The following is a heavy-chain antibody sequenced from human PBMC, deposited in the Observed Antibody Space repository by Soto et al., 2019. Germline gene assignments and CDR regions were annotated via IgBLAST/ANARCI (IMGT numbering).Heavy chain of an antibody. V-gene: IGHV1-69*02. Sequence: SVKVSCKASGGTFSSYTISWVRQAPGQGLEWMGRIIPILGIANYAQKFQGRVTITADKSTSTAYMELSSLRSEDTAVYYCARVFYDSSGYWTNDYWGQGTLVTVSS. D-gene: IGHD3-22*01. J-gene: IGHJ4*02. CDR2: IIPILGIA. CDR3: ARVFYDSSGYWTNDY. CDR1: GGTFSSYT.